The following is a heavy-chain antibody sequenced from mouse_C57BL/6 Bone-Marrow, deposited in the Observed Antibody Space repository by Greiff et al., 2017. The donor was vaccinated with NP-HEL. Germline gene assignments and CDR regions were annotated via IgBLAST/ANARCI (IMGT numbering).Heavy chain of an antibody. D-gene: IGHD2-3*01. Sequence: EVQLQQSGPELVKPGASVKISCKASGYTFTDYYMNWVKQSHGKSLEWIGDINPNNGGTSYNQKFKGKATLTVDKSSSTAYLELRSLTSEDSAVYYCARWGSMADGLTPFAYWGQGTLVTVAA. CDR2: INPNNGGT. CDR1: GYTFTDYY. J-gene: IGHJ3*01. CDR3: ARWGSMADGLTPFAY. V-gene: IGHV1-26*01.